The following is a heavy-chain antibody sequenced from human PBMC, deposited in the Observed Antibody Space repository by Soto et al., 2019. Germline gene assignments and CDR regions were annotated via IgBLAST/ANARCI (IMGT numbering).Heavy chain of an antibody. D-gene: IGHD3-22*01. Sequence: QVQLVQSGAEVKKPGSSVKVSCKASGGTFSSYAISWVRQAPGQGLEWMGGIIPIFGTANYAQKFQGRVTSTADESTSTAYMELSSLRSEDTAVYYCARPTYYYDSSGLIFDYWGQGTLVTVSS. V-gene: IGHV1-69*12. CDR1: GGTFSSYA. J-gene: IGHJ4*02. CDR2: IIPIFGTA. CDR3: ARPTYYYDSSGLIFDY.